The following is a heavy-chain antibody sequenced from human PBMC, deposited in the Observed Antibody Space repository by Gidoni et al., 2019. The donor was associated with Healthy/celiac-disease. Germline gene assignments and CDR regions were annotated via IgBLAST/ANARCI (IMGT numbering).Heavy chain of an antibody. CDR1: GFTFDDYA. CDR3: AKDMTFQQTDFDY. V-gene: IGHV3-9*01. CDR2: ISWNSGSI. Sequence: EVQLVESGGGLVQPGRSLRLSLAPSGFTFDDYAMPWVRQAPGKGLEWVSCISWNSGSIGYADSVKGRFTISRDNAKNSLYLQMNSLRAEDTALYYCAKDMTFQQTDFDYWGQGTLVTVSS. D-gene: IGHD3-16*01. J-gene: IGHJ4*02.